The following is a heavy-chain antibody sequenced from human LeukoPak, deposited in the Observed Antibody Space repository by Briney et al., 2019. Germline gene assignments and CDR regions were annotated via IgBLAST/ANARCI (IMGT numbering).Heavy chain of an antibody. CDR3: ATLGYGSGLYYYYYYMDV. CDR2: IYHSGST. D-gene: IGHD3-10*01. V-gene: IGHV4-38-2*01. CDR1: GYSISSGYY. J-gene: IGHJ6*03. Sequence: PSETLSLTCAVSGYSISSGYYWGWIRQPPGKGLEWIGSIYHSGSTYHNPSLKSRVTISVDTSKSQFSLKLSSVTAADTAVYYCATLGYGSGLYYYYYYMDVWGKGTTVTVSS.